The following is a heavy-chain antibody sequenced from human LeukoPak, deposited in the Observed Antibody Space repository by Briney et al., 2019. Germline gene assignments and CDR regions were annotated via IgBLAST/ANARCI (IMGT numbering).Heavy chain of an antibody. D-gene: IGHD3-16*01. CDR1: GFTLRSFA. CDR3: AKRGELPYGAYYCYSMDV. J-gene: IGHJ6*02. V-gene: IGHV3-23*01. Sequence: GGSLTLSCPASGFTLRSFAMRWVRQAPGKGLEWVAAIGGSGGSTYYADSVKGRFPIFRDHFKHTLYLQTDSLRAEDTAIYYCAKRGELPYGAYYCYSMDVWGQGTTVIVSS. CDR2: IGGSGGST.